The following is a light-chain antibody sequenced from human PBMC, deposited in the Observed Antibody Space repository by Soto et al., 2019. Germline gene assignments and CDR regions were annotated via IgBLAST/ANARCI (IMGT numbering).Light chain of an antibody. CDR2: AAS. CDR1: QTISSR. CDR3: QQSYSTPSIT. J-gene: IGKJ5*01. Sequence: DIQMTQSPSSLSASVGDSVTISCRASQTISSRLSWYQQEPGKAPRLLIYAASRLQSGVPSRFTGSGSGTDFTLTISGLQPEDFATYYCQQSYSTPSITFGQGTRLEIK. V-gene: IGKV1-39*01.